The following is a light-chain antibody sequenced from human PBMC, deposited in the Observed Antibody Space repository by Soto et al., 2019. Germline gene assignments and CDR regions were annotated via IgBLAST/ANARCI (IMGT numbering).Light chain of an antibody. CDR1: QSLGGN. J-gene: IGKJ1*01. CDR2: RAS. V-gene: IGKV3-15*01. Sequence: EIVMTQSPATLAVSEGHTATLSCSASQSLGGNLAWYQQKPGQAPRXVIFRASSRARGVPARFSASGSGTEFTLTISSLQAEDVAVYYCQQYYSTPQTFGQGTKVDI. CDR3: QQYYSTPQT.